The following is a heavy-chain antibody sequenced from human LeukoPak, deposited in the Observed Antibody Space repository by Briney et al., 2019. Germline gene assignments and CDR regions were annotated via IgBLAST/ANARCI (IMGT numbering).Heavy chain of an antibody. V-gene: IGHV3-74*01. CDR3: ARDPNYDSSGYPFDY. J-gene: IGHJ4*02. CDR2: INSDGSFT. CDR1: GFTFSRYW. Sequence: GGSLRLSCAASGFTFSRYWMHRVRQAPGKGLVWVSRINSDGSFTTYADSVEGRFTISRDSAKNTLYLQMNSLRADDTAVYYCARDPNYDSSGYPFDYWGQGTLVTVSS. D-gene: IGHD3-22*01.